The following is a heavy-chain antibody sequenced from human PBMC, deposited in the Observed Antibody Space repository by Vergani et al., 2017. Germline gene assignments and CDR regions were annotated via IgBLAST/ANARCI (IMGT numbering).Heavy chain of an antibody. V-gene: IGHV5-10-1*01. CDR3: ARAPLGSGYATNWFDP. CDR2: IDPSDSYT. CDR1: GYSFTSYW. D-gene: IGHD5-12*01. Sequence: EVQLVQSGAEVKKPGESLRISCKGSGYSFTSYWISWVRQMPGKGLEWMGRIDPSDSYTNYSPSFQGHVTISADKSISTAYLQWSSLKASDTAMYYCARAPLGSGYATNWFDPWGQGTLVTVSS. J-gene: IGHJ5*02.